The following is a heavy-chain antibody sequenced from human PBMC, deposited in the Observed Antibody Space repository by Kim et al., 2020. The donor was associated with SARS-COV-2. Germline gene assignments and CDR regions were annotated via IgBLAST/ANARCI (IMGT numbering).Heavy chain of an antibody. CDR1: GFTFGDYA. CDR3: TREGAAAGPGGFDY. CDR2: IRSKAYGGTT. V-gene: IGHV3-49*03. Sequence: GGSLRLSCTASGFTFGDYAMSWFRQAPGKGLEWVGFIRSKAYGGTTEYAASVKGRFTISRDDSKSIAYLQMNSLKTEDTAVYYCTREGAAAGPGGFDYWGQGTLVTVSS. D-gene: IGHD6-13*01. J-gene: IGHJ4*02.